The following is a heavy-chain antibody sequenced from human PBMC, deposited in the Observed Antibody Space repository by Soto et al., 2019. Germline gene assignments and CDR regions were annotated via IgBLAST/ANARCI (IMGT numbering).Heavy chain of an antibody. D-gene: IGHD6-25*01. J-gene: IGHJ6*02. V-gene: IGHV1-46*01. CDR1: GYTFTSYY. Sequence: ASVKVSCKASGYTFTSYYMHWVRQAPGQGLEWMGRIYPSDGSTSYAQKFQGRVTMTGDTSISTAYMELSRLRSDDTAVYYCAREGGEGSATYGMDVWGQGTTVIVSS. CDR3: AREGGEGSATYGMDV. CDR2: IYPSDGST.